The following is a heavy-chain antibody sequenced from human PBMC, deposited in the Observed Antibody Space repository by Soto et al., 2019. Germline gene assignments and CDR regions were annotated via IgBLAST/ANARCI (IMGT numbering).Heavy chain of an antibody. Sequence: MLQLESGGDLVQPGGSLRLSCAASGFMFDSYAMNWVRQAPGKGLEWVADINKSGGDIDHADSVRGRFTTSSDNSKRAVSWQMNSLRAEDTDIYYCAREDSGGPLDYRGQGILVTVSS. CDR1: GFMFDSYA. J-gene: IGHJ4*02. CDR2: INKSGGDI. D-gene: IGHD1-26*01. V-gene: IGHV3-23*01. CDR3: AREDSGGPLDY.